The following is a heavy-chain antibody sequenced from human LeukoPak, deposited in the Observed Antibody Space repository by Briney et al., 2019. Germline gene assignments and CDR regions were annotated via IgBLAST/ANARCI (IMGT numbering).Heavy chain of an antibody. CDR1: GFTFGDYA. Sequence: GGSLRLSCTASGFTFGDYAMSWFRQAPGKGLEWVGFIRSKAYGGTTEYAASVKGRFTISRDDSKSIAYLQMNSLKTEDTALYYCTRGYGSGILRVSDYWGQGTLVTVSS. J-gene: IGHJ4*02. CDR2: IRSKAYGGTT. CDR3: TRGYGSGILRVSDY. V-gene: IGHV3-49*03. D-gene: IGHD6-19*01.